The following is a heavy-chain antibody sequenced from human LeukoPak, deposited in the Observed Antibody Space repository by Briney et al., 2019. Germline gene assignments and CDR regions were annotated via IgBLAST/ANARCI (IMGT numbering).Heavy chain of an antibody. Sequence: PGRSLRLSCAASGFTFSSHAMHWVRQAPGKGLEWVAVISYDGSNKYYADSVKGRFTISRDNSKNTLYLQMNSLRAEDTAVYYCARESGTSCFDYWGQGTLVTVSS. CDR3: ARESGTSCFDY. CDR2: ISYDGSNK. D-gene: IGHD2-2*01. CDR1: GFTFSSHA. V-gene: IGHV3-30-3*01. J-gene: IGHJ4*02.